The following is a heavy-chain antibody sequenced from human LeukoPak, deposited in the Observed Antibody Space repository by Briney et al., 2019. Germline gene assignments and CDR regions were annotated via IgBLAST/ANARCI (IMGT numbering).Heavy chain of an antibody. CDR3: ARVRAAAGPTSFDY. D-gene: IGHD6-13*01. V-gene: IGHV1-2*02. CDR2: INPNSGGT. Sequence: GASVKVSCKASGYTFTGYYMHWVRQAPGQGLEWMGWINPNSGGTNYAQKFQGRVTMTRDTSISTAYMELSRLRSDDTAVYYCARVRAAAGPTSFDYWGQGTLVTVSS. CDR1: GYTFTGYY. J-gene: IGHJ4*02.